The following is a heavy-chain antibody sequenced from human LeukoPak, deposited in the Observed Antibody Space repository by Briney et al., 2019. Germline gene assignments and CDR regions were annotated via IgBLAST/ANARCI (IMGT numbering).Heavy chain of an antibody. J-gene: IGHJ4*02. CDR2: INAGNGNT. V-gene: IGHV1-3*01. Sequence: ASVKVSCKASGYTFTSYAMHWVRQAPGQRLEWMGWINAGNGNTKYSQKFQGRVTITRDTSASTAYMELSSLRSEDTAVYYCATDGYSGYDWYYFDYWGQGTLVTVSS. CDR1: GYTFTSYA. D-gene: IGHD5-12*01. CDR3: ATDGYSGYDWYYFDY.